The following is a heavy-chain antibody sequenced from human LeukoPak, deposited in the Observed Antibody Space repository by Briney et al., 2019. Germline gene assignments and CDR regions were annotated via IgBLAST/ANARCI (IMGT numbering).Heavy chain of an antibody. Sequence: GGSLRLSCAASGFTFSNYAMTWVRQAPGKGLERVSGISPSGGSTYYTDSVKGRFTISRDNSMNTLYLQMNSLRAEDTAIYYCAKWYIDSWALDQWGRGTLVTVSS. D-gene: IGHD6-13*01. V-gene: IGHV3-23*01. CDR3: AKWYIDSWALDQ. J-gene: IGHJ4*02. CDR2: ISPSGGST. CDR1: GFTFSNYA.